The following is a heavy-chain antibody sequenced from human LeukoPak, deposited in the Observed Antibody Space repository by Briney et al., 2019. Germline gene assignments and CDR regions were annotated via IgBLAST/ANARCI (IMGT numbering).Heavy chain of an antibody. J-gene: IGHJ6*03. D-gene: IGHD5-24*01. V-gene: IGHV4-4*02. CDR2: IYHSGST. CDR3: ASKDGYNFLGHYYYYMDV. CDR1: GDSISSNNW. Sequence: PSETLSLTCAVSGDSISSNNWWSWVRQPPGKELEWIGEIYHSGSTNYNPSLKSRVTISVDKSKNQFSLILRSVTAADTAVYYCASKDGYNFLGHYYYYMDVWGKGTTVTVSS.